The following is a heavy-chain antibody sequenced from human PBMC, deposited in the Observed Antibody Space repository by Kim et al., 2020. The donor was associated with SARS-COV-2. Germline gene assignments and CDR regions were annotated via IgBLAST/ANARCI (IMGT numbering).Heavy chain of an antibody. Sequence: SGNTKYAQEFQERVTITRDMSTSTAYMELSSLRSEDTAVFYCAAGGGFYWGQGTLVTVSS. CDR2: SGNT. D-gene: IGHD3-16*01. J-gene: IGHJ4*02. CDR3: AAGGGFY. V-gene: IGHV1-58*01.